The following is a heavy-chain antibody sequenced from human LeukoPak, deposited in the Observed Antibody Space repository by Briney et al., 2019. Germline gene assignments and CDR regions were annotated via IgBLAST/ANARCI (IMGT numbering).Heavy chain of an antibody. CDR2: IYYSGST. CDR1: GGSISSSSYY. CDR3: ARAREGATIDY. J-gene: IGHJ4*02. V-gene: IGHV4-39*07. Sequence: PSETLSLTCTVSGGSISSSSYYWGWIRQPPGKGLEWIGSIYYSGSTYYNPSLKSRVTISVDTSKNQFSLKLSSVTAADTAVYYCARAREGATIDYWGQGTLVTVSS. D-gene: IGHD1-26*01.